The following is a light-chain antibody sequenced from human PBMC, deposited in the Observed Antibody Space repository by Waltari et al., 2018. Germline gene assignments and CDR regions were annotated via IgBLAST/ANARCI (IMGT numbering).Light chain of an antibody. J-gene: IGKJ1*01. Sequence: EIVMTQAPATLSVCPGDRATRSCRASQSVSSNLAWYQQKPGQSPRLLIYGASTRATGIAARFSGSGSGTEFTLTISSLQSEDFALYYCQQYKDWPRTFGQGTKVEI. V-gene: IGKV3-15*01. CDR2: GAS. CDR3: QQYKDWPRT. CDR1: QSVSSN.